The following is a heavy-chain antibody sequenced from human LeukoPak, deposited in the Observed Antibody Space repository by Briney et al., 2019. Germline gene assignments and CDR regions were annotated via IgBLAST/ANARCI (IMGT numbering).Heavy chain of an antibody. CDR2: IYSGGNT. V-gene: IGHV3-53*05. CDR3: ARDPGEAAAGTVFDY. CDR1: GFTVSTNY. J-gene: IGHJ4*02. Sequence: GGSLRLSCAASGFTVSTNYMSWVRQAPGKGLEWVTVIYSGGNTYYADSVKGRFTISRDNSKNTLYLQMNSLRAEDTAVYYCARDPGEAAAGTVFDYWGQGTLVTVSS. D-gene: IGHD6-13*01.